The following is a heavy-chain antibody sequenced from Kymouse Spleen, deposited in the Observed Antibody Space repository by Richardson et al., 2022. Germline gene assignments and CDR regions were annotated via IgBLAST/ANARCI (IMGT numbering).Heavy chain of an antibody. CDR1: GFTFSSYA. V-gene: IGHV3-23*04. CDR3: AKGGLLWFGELFSFDY. Sequence: EVQLVESGGGLVQPGGSLRLSCAASGFTFSSYAMSWVRQAPGKGLEWVSAISGSGGSTYYADSVKGRFTISRDNSKNTLYLQMNSLRAEDTAVYYCAKGGLLWFGELFSFDYWGQGTLVTVSS. CDR2: ISGSGGST. D-gene: IGHD3-10*01. J-gene: IGHJ4*02.